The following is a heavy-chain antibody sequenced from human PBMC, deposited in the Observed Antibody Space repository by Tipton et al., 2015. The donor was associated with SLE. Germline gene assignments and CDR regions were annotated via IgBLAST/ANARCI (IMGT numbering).Heavy chain of an antibody. CDR1: GGPITSTPYY. CDR2: IYSSGDT. D-gene: IGHD5-12*01. V-gene: IGHV4-61*09. J-gene: IGHJ4*02. Sequence: TLSLTCTVSGGPITSTPYYWSWIRQPPGKGLEWIGYIYSSGDTNYNPSLKSRVTISVDASKKQFSLKVNSVTAADTAVYYCARGRLRCDYWGQGNLVTVSS. CDR3: ARGRLRCDY.